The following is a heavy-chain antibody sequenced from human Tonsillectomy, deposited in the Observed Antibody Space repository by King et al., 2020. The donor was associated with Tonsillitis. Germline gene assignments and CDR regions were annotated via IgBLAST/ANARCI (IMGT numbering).Heavy chain of an antibody. CDR2: IYYTGTT. J-gene: IGHJ5*01. V-gene: IGHV4-59*01. D-gene: IGHD5-18*01. CDR1: GDSINSFY. Sequence: QLQESGPGLVKPSETLSLTCTVSGDSINSFYWSWIRQPPGRGLEWIGVIYYTGTTNYNPSPKSRVTISLDTSKNQLSLRLSSVTAADTAVYYCARDEGARGYSYGYFDSWGQGTLVTVSS. CDR3: ARDEGARGYSYGYFDS.